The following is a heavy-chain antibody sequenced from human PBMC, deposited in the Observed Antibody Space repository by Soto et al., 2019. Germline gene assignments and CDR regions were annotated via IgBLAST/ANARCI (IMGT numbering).Heavy chain of an antibody. CDR3: SRQHLGTPAASAIDY. D-gene: IGHD1-1*01. CDR1: GFTFSGSD. J-gene: IGHJ4*02. V-gene: IGHV3-73*02. CDR2: IRSKAYSYAT. Sequence: EVQLVESGGGLVQPGGSLKLSCATSGFTFSGSDIHWVRQASGKGLEWVGRIRSKAYSYATVYAASVEGRLTISRDDSKNMAYLQMHSLRTEDPAVYYCSRQHLGTPAASAIDYWGQGSLVAV.